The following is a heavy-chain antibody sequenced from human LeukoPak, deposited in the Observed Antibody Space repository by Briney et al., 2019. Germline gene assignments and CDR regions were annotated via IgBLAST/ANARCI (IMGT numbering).Heavy chain of an antibody. J-gene: IGHJ4*02. CDR3: ARGRAANPDTAMVLDY. Sequence: SETLSLTCTVSGASISSDYWTWIRQPPGKGLEWIGSIYTDGSTNYNPSLKSRVTISVDTSKNQFSLKLSSVTAADTAVYYCARGRAANPDTAMVLDYWGQGTLVTVSS. D-gene: IGHD5-18*01. CDR2: IYTDGST. CDR1: GASISSDY. V-gene: IGHV4-4*09.